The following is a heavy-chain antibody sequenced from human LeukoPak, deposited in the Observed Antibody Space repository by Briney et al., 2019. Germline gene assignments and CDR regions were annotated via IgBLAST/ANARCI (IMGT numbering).Heavy chain of an antibody. D-gene: IGHD1-26*01. J-gene: IGHJ3*02. Sequence: GGSLRLSCAASKFAFSSYATSWVRQAPGKGLEWVSAISGGGGNTYYADSVKGRFTISRDNSKNTLYLQMNSLRAEDTAVYYCGKNRYSGSLSPFDIWGQGTMVTVSS. CDR2: ISGGGGNT. CDR3: GKNRYSGSLSPFDI. V-gene: IGHV3-23*01. CDR1: KFAFSSYA.